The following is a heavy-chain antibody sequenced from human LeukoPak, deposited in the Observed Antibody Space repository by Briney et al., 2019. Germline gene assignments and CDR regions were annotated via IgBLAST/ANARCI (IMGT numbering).Heavy chain of an antibody. V-gene: IGHV1-18*04. D-gene: IGHD3-22*01. CDR2: ISAYNGDT. CDR3: ASLKNYYDSSGNLVTDAFDI. CDR1: GYTFTSNY. J-gene: IGHJ3*02. Sequence: ASVKVSCKAFGYTFTSNYMHWVRQAPGQGLEWMGWISAYNGDTNYAQKLQGRVTMTTDTSTSTAYMELRSLRSDDTAVYYCASLKNYYDSSGNLVTDAFDIWGQGTMVTVSS.